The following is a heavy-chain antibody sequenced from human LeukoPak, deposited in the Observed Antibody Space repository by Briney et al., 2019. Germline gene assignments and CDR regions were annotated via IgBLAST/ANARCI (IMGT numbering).Heavy chain of an antibody. CDR3: ARDDGSYYGY. V-gene: IGHV1-69*06. CDR1: GGTFSNYA. J-gene: IGHJ4*02. Sequence: GSSVKLSCNASGGTFSNYAISWVRQPPGQGLEWMGGIIPIFGTANYAQKFRGRVTITADKSTRTAYMELSSLRSEDTAVYYCARDDGSYYGYWGQGTLVTVSS. D-gene: IGHD1-26*01. CDR2: IIPIFGTA.